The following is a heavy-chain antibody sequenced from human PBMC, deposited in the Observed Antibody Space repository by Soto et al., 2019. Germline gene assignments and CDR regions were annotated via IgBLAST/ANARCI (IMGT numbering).Heavy chain of an antibody. CDR1: GGSISSYY. D-gene: IGHD2-15*01. CDR3: AREVQGYCSGGSCYWFDP. J-gene: IGHJ5*02. Sequence: SETLSLTCTVSGGSISSYYWSWTRQPAGKGLEWIGRIYTSGITIYNPSLKSRVTMSVDTSKNQFSLKLRSVTAADTAVYYCAREVQGYCSGGSCYWFDPWGQGTLVTVSS. CDR2: IYTSGIT. V-gene: IGHV4-4*07.